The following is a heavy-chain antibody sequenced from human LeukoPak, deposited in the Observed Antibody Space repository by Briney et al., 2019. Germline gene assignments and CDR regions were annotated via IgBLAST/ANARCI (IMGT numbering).Heavy chain of an antibody. CDR3: AKDETGYCSSTSCYGCRGNWFDP. CDR2: ISGSGGST. V-gene: IGHV3-23*01. Sequence: GGSLRLSCAASGFTFSSYAMTWVRQAPGKGLEWVSAISGSGGSTYYADSVKGRFTISRDNSKNTLYLQMNSLRAEDTAVYYCAKDETGYCSSTSCYGCRGNWFDPWGQGTLVTVSS. CDR1: GFTFSSYA. J-gene: IGHJ5*02. D-gene: IGHD2-2*01.